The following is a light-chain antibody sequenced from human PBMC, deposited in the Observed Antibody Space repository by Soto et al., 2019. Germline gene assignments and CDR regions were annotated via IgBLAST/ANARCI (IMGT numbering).Light chain of an antibody. V-gene: IGLV2-14*01. J-gene: IGLJ1*01. Sequence: QSALTQPASVSGSPGQSITVSCTGSGRDIGAYDYVSWYQQHPGKAPKLLIYGVKNRPSGVSYRFSASKSAFTASLTISGLQADDEADYYCSSYTITSSPVFGPGTKLTVL. CDR2: GVK. CDR1: GRDIGAYDY. CDR3: SSYTITSSPV.